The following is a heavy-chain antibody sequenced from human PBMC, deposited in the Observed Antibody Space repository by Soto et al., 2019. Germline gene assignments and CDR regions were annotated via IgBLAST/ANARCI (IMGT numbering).Heavy chain of an antibody. CDR3: AREEYSSSSLGYYYYGMDV. V-gene: IGHV3-30-3*01. CDR2: ISYDGSNK. J-gene: IGHJ6*02. Sequence: QVQLVESGGGMVQPGRSLRLSCAASGFTFSSYAMHWVRQAPGKGLEWVAVISYDGSNKYYADSVKGRFTISRDNSKNTLYLQMNSLRAEDTAVYYCAREEYSSSSLGYYYYGMDVWGQGTTVTVSS. CDR1: GFTFSSYA. D-gene: IGHD6-6*01.